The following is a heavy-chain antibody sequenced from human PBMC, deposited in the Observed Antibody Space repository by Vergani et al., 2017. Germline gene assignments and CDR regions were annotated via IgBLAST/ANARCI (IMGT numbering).Heavy chain of an antibody. J-gene: IGHJ4*02. CDR2: ISWNSGRI. CDR3: AKVVPSRYCSSTSCYGGGFDY. Sequence: EVQLVESGGGLVQPGRSLRLSCAASGFTFDDYAMHWVRQAPGKGLEWVSGISWNSGRIGYADSVKGRFTISRDNAKNSLYLQMNSLRAEDTALCYCAKVVPSRYCSSTSCYGGGFDYWGQGTLVTVSS. D-gene: IGHD2-2*01. CDR1: GFTFDDYA. V-gene: IGHV3-9*01.